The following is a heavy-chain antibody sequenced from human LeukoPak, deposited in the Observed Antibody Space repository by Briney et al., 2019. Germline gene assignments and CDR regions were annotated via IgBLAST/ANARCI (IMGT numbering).Heavy chain of an antibody. D-gene: IGHD3-16*02. CDR1: GYTFTSYG. CDR3: ARGGLGVSVITFGGVIGTYFDY. Sequence: ASVKVSCKASGYTFTSYGISWVRQAPGQGLEWMGWISAYNGNTNYAQKLRGRVTMTTDTSTSTAYMELRSLRSDDTAVYYCARGGLGVSVITFGGVIGTYFDYWGQGTLVTVSS. V-gene: IGHV1-18*01. CDR2: ISAYNGNT. J-gene: IGHJ4*02.